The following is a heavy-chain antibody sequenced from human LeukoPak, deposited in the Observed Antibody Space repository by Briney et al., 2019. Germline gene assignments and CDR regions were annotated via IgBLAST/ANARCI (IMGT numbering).Heavy chain of an antibody. V-gene: IGHV4-34*01. J-gene: IGHJ4*02. Sequence: PSQTLSLTCAVYGGSFSGYYWSWIRQPPGKGMEWIGEINHSGSTNYNPSLKSRVTISVDTSKKQCSLELNSVTAADTAVYYCASVDTAMVDHVYWGQGTLVTVSS. D-gene: IGHD5-18*01. CDR2: INHSGST. CDR3: ASVDTAMVDHVY. CDR1: GGSFSGYY.